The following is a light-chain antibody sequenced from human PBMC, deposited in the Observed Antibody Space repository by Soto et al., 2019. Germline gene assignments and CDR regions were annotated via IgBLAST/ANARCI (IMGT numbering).Light chain of an antibody. V-gene: IGKV1-33*01. CDR1: QDISDF. Sequence: DFQMTQSPSSLSASVGDRVTITCQASQDISDFLNWYQQKPGAAPKLLIYDASNLQAGVPSRFSGRGSGTDFTFTISSLQPEDVATYYCQQYDNIPLTFGVGTKVDIK. CDR3: QQYDNIPLT. CDR2: DAS. J-gene: IGKJ4*01.